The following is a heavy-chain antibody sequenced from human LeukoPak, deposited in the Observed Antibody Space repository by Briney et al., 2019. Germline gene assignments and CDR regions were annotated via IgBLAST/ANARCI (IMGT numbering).Heavy chain of an antibody. CDR3: ARAPGGSGYAYDT. CDR2: ISSSGSTI. Sequence: TGGSLRLSCAASGFTFSSYEMNWVRQAPGKGLEWLSYISSSGSTIYYADSVKGRFTISRDNAKNSLYLQLNSLRAEDTAVYYCARAPGGSGYAYDTCGQGRVVTVSS. CDR1: GFTFSSYE. V-gene: IGHV3-48*03. D-gene: IGHD6-25*01. J-gene: IGHJ3*02.